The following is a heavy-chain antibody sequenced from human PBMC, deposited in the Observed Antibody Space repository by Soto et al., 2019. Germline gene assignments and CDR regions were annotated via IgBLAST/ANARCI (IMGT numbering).Heavy chain of an antibody. J-gene: IGHJ4*02. D-gene: IGHD5-12*01. Sequence: GGSLRLSCAASGFTFSNAWMNWVRQAPGKGLERVGRIKSKTDGGTTDYAAPVKGRFTISRDDSKNTLYLQMNSLKTEDTAVYYCTTELRDGYNSGQRGTDYWGQGTLVTVSS. CDR1: GFTFSNAW. V-gene: IGHV3-15*07. CDR2: IKSKTDGGTT. CDR3: TTELRDGYNSGQRGTDY.